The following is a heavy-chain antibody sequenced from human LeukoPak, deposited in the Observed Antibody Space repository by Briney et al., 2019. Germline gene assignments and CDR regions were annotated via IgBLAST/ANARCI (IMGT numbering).Heavy chain of an antibody. CDR1: GFTFSSYS. V-gene: IGHV3-48*04. J-gene: IGHJ4*02. D-gene: IGHD7-27*01. CDR2: ISSASTTI. CDR3: ATIKSGASDY. Sequence: GGSLRLSCAASGFTFSSYSMNWVRQAPGKGLEWVSYISSASTTIYYVDSVKGRFTVSRDNAKNSLSLQMDSLRAEDTAVYYCATIKSGASDYWGQGTLVTVSS.